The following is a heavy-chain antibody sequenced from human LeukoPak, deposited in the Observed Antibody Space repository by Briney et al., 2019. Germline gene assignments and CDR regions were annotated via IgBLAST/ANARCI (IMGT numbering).Heavy chain of an antibody. CDR1: GFTFSSYA. CDR2: ISGSGGST. V-gene: IGHV3-23*01. CDR3: AGDLGGGNYFDS. D-gene: IGHD2-15*01. Sequence: GGSLRLSCAASGFTFSSYAMSWVRQAPGKGLEWVSAISGSGGSTYYADSVKGRFTISRDNSKNTLYLQMNSLRAEDTAVYYCAGDLGGGNYFDSWGQGTLVTVSS. J-gene: IGHJ4*02.